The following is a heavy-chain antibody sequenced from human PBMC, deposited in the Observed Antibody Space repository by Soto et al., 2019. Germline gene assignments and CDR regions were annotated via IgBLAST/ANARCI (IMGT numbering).Heavy chain of an antibody. CDR2: IKRDGGET. CDR3: ARTTLAGKFPYYFDY. CDR1: GFTFSTYW. V-gene: IGHV3-7*03. J-gene: IGHJ4*02. D-gene: IGHD6-19*01. Sequence: EVQMVESGGGLVQPGGSRRLSSAASGFTFSTYWMSWVRQTPGKGLEWVANIKRDGGETYYVDSVRGRFTISRDNAKYSLYLQMNSLRAEDTAVYYCARTTLAGKFPYYFDYWGQGILVTVSS.